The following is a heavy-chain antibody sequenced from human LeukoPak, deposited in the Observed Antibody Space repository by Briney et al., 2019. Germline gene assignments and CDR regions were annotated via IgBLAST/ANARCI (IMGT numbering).Heavy chain of an antibody. D-gene: IGHD1-26*01. CDR2: IIPIFGTA. V-gene: IGHV1-69*13. Sequence: GASVKVSCKASGYTFTSYGISWVRQAPGQGLEWMGGIIPIFGTANYAQKFQGRVTITADESTSTAYMELSSLRSEDTAVYYCARNRHTIVGPKAYYYYYMDVWGKGTTVTISS. CDR1: GYTFTSYG. J-gene: IGHJ6*03. CDR3: ARNRHTIVGPKAYYYYYMDV.